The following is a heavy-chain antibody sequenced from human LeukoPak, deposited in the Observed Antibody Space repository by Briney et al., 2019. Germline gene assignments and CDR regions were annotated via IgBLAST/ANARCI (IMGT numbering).Heavy chain of an antibody. Sequence: GASVKVSCEASGYTFTSYGFNWVRQAPGQGLEWMGWISAYNGNTNSAQKFQGRVSMTTDTSTSATYMELRSLRSDDTAVYYCARSAVMNYDILTSYSPSGFGPWGQGTLVTVSS. J-gene: IGHJ5*02. CDR3: ARSAVMNYDILTSYSPSGFGP. CDR1: GYTFTSYG. CDR2: ISAYNGNT. D-gene: IGHD3-9*01. V-gene: IGHV1-18*01.